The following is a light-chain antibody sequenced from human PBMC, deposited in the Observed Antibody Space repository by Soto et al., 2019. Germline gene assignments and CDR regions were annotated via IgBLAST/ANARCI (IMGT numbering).Light chain of an antibody. V-gene: IGKV4-1*01. CDR3: QQYFTSPWT. CDR1: QSILDRSKNKYY. J-gene: IGKJ1*01. CDR2: WAS. Sequence: DIVMTPSPDSLAVSLSERSTFNCKSSQSILDRSKNKYYLAWYQQKSGQPPKLLIYWASLRESGVPDRFTGSGSGTDFTLTFSSLQAEDVAVYYCQQYFTSPWTFGQGTKVEI.